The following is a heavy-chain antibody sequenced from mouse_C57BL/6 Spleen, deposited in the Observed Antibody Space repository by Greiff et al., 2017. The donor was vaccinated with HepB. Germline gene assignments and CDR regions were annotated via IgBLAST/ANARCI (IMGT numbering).Heavy chain of an antibody. J-gene: IGHJ2*01. CDR3: ARDGSSVDY. CDR1: GYTFTSYW. D-gene: IGHD1-1*01. V-gene: IGHV1-64*01. Sequence: QVHVKQPGAELVKPGASVKLSCKASGYTFTSYWMHWVKQRPGQGLEWIGMIHPNSGSTNYNEKFKSKATLTVDKSSSTAYMQLSSLTSEDSAVYYCARDGSSVDYWGQGTTLTVSS. CDR2: IHPNSGST.